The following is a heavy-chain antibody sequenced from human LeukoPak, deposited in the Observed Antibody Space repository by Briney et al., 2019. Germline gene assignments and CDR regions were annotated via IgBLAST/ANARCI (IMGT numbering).Heavy chain of an antibody. CDR1: GFTSSSYW. J-gene: IGHJ6*03. CDR3: ARDTEWQQPPFWMSTRDLYMDV. V-gene: IGHV3-7*01. Sequence: PGGSLRLSCAASGFTSSSYWMSWVRQAPGKGLEWVANINQDRSEKYYVDSVKGRFTISRDNAKNSLYLQMNSLRAEDTAVYYCARDTEWQQPPFWMSTRDLYMDVWGKGTTVTVSS. D-gene: IGHD3-3*01. CDR2: INQDRSEK.